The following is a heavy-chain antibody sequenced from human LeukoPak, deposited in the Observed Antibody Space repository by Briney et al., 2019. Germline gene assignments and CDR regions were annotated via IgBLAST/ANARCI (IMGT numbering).Heavy chain of an antibody. Sequence: PGGSLRLSCAASGFTFSSYGMHWVRQAPGKGLEWVAVIWYDGSNKYYADSVKGRFTISRDSSKNTLYLQMNSLRAEDTAVYYCAKDSRIAARVNWFDPWGQGTLVTVSS. CDR2: IWYDGSNK. D-gene: IGHD6-6*01. V-gene: IGHV3-33*06. CDR3: AKDSRIAARVNWFDP. CDR1: GFTFSSYG. J-gene: IGHJ5*02.